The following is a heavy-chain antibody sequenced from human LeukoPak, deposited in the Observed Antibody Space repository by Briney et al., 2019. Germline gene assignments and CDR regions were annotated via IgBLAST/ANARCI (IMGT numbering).Heavy chain of an antibody. CDR2: IYYSGST. CDR1: GGSVSSGSYY. D-gene: IGHD6-6*01. J-gene: IGHJ4*02. Sequence: SETLSLTCTVSGGSVSSGSYYWSWIRQPPGKGLEWIGYIYYSGSTNYNPSLKSRVTISVDTSKNQFSLKLSSVTAADTAMYYCAREFSGTSIAARVFDSWGQGTLVTVSS. V-gene: IGHV4-61*01. CDR3: AREFSGTSIAARVFDS.